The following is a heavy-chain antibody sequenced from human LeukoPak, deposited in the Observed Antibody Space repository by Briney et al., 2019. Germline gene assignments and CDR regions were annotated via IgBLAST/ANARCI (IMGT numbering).Heavy chain of an antibody. D-gene: IGHD3-10*01. CDR3: ASEIFGSGSYPDF. V-gene: IGHV3-33*01. J-gene: IGHJ4*02. Sequence: QPGGSLRLSCAASGFTFDTYAMHCVRQSPGQGLEWVALIWHDGSHKFYSNSVRGQFTISRDNSKNTVYLQMNNLRPDDTAVYYCASEIFGSGSYPDFWGQGALVTVSS. CDR1: GFTFDTYA. CDR2: IWHDGSHK.